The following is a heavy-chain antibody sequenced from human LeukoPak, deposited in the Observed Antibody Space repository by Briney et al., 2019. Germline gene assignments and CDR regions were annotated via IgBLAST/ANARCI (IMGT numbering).Heavy chain of an antibody. CDR3: ASELIVGASHDAFDI. CDR2: INPNSDGT. CDR1: GYTFTDYY. J-gene: IGHJ3*02. Sequence: ASVKVSCKASGYTFTDYYMHWVRQAPGQGLEWVGWINPNSDGTNYAQMFQGRVTMTRDTSISTAYMELSGLTSDDTAVYFCASELIVGASHDAFDIWGQGTMVTVSS. D-gene: IGHD1-26*01. V-gene: IGHV1-2*02.